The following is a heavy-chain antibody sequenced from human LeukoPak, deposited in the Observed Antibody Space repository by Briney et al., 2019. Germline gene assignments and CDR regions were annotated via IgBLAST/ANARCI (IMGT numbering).Heavy chain of an antibody. CDR1: GGSISSYY. CDR3: ARDRTSRYFEGADAFDI. CDR2: IYYSGST. J-gene: IGHJ3*02. D-gene: IGHD3-9*01. Sequence: SETLSLTCTVSGGSISSYYWSWIRQPPGKGLEWIGYIYYSGSTNYNPSLKSRVTISVDTSKNQFSLKLSSVTAADTAVYYCARDRTSRYFEGADAFDIWGQGTMVTVSS. V-gene: IGHV4-59*01.